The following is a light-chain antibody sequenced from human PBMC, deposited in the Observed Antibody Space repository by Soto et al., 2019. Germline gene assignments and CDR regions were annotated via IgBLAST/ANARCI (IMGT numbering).Light chain of an antibody. Sequence: EIVFTQSPGTLSFSRGGRAGLCCRASQSVSSRLAWYQQKRGQAPRLLIYGVSSRATGIPDRFSGSGSGTDFILTISRVEPEDFAVYYCQQYNNWPPITFGQGTRLEI. CDR1: QSVSSR. V-gene: IGKV3-20*01. J-gene: IGKJ5*01. CDR3: QQYNNWPPIT. CDR2: GVS.